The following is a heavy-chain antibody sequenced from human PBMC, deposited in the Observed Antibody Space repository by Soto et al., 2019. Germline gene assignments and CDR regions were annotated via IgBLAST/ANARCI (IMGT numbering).Heavy chain of an antibody. CDR3: ARHQPLSRSGYDYSPRREFYYGMDI. D-gene: IGHD5-12*01. Sequence: SQTRSLTCDVGDGSFSGYIWTWIRQTPGKGLQWIGQINHSGSANYNPSLKSRVTISLDTSQNQFSLRLSSVTAADTAVYYCARHQPLSRSGYDYSPRREFYYGMDIWGQGTTVTVS. J-gene: IGHJ6*02. CDR2: INHSGSA. V-gene: IGHV4-34*01. CDR1: DGSFSGYI.